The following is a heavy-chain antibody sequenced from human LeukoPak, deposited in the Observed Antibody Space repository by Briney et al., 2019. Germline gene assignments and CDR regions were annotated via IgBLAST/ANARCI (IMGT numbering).Heavy chain of an antibody. CDR3: ARMVGGSYYYYYYMDV. J-gene: IGHJ6*03. CDR2: IYYSGST. D-gene: IGHD3-10*01. CDR1: GGSISSYY. V-gene: IGHV4-59*01. Sequence: SETQSLTCTVSGGSISSYYWSWIRQPPGKGLEWIGYIYYSGSTNYNPSLKSRVTISVDTSKNQFSLKLSSVTAADRAVYYCARMVGGSYYYYYYMDVWGKGTTVTVSS.